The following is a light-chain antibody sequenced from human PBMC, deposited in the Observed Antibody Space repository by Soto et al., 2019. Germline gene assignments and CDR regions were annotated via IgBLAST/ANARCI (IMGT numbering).Light chain of an antibody. CDR1: SSDVGGYNY. V-gene: IGLV2-8*01. CDR2: EVT. CDR3: SSYSGSNTVL. J-gene: IGLJ2*01. Sequence: QSALTQPPSASGSPGQSVTISCTGTSSDVGGYNYVSWYQQHPGKAPKVMIYEVTQRPSGVPDRFSGSKSGNTASLTVSGLHAEDEADYYCSSYSGSNTVLFGGGTKLTVL.